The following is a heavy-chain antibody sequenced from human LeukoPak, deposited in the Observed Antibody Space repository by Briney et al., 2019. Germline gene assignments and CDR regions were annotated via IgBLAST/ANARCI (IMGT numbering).Heavy chain of an antibody. CDR2: IYSADNT. D-gene: IGHD6-19*01. J-gene: IGHJ4*02. CDR1: GFTVSSNY. Sequence: GGSLRLSCAASGFTVSSNYMSWVRQAPGKGLEWVSVIYSADNTHYADSVKGRFTISRDNPKNTLYLQMNSLRAEDTAVYYCARAGGYSSPLSYWGQGTLVTVSS. CDR3: ARAGGYSSPLSY. V-gene: IGHV3-53*01.